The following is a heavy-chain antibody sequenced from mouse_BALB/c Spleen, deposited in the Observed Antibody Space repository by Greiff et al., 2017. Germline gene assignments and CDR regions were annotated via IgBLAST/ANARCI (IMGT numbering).Heavy chain of an antibody. CDR1: GFAFSSYD. V-gene: IGHV5-12-1*01. D-gene: IGHD2-4*01. CDR3: ARHGSYYDYEGDYYFDY. Sequence: DVMLVESGGGLVKPGGSLKLSCAASGFAFSSYDMSWVRQTPEKRLEWVAYISSGGGSTYYPDTVKGRFTISRDNAKNTLYLQMSSLKSEDTAMYYCARHGSYYDYEGDYYFDYWGQGTTLTVSS. CDR2: ISSGGGST. J-gene: IGHJ2*01.